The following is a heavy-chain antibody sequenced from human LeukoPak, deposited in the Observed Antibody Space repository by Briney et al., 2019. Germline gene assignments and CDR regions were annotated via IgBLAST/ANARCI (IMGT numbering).Heavy chain of an antibody. J-gene: IGHJ4*02. V-gene: IGHV1-46*01. CDR2: IYPSGGST. Sequence: ASVKVSCKASGYSFSSYYMHWVRQAPGKGLEWMGIIYPSGGSTTYPQKFRDRVTMTRDTYTTTVYMELSSLKSEDTAVYYCARWTGTTGLDYWGQGTLVTVSS. CDR3: ARWTGTTGLDY. D-gene: IGHD1-1*01. CDR1: GYSFSSYY.